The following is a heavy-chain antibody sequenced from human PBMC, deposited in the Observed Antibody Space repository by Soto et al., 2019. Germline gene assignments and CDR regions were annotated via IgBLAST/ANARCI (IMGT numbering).Heavy chain of an antibody. V-gene: IGHV3-23*01. CDR3: AHPRGYSVFDAYDI. Sequence: GGSLRLSCEASGFTFSTYAMSWVRQAPGKGLEWVSALTPSGGERFYADSVKGRFTISRDNSMNALYLQMNSLRIEDTAVYYCAHPRGYSVFDAYDIWGQGTMVTV. CDR1: GFTFSTYA. D-gene: IGHD1-1*01. J-gene: IGHJ3*02. CDR2: LTPSGGER.